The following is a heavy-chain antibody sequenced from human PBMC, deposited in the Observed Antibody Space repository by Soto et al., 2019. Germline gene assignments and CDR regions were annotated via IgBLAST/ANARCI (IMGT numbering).Heavy chain of an antibody. V-gene: IGHV5-10-1*01. Sequence: PGESLKISCKGSGYSFTSYWIGWVRQLPGKGLEWMGRIDPSDSYTNYSPSFQGHVTISPDKSISTAYLQWSSLKASVTAMYYLAGHPMVTTLGAFDSWGQGTMITVSS. CDR3: AGHPMVTTLGAFDS. J-gene: IGHJ3*02. D-gene: IGHD4-17*01. CDR1: GYSFTSYW. CDR2: IDPSDSYT.